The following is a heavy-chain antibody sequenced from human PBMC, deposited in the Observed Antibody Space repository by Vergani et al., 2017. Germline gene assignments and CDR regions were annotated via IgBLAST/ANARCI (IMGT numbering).Heavy chain of an antibody. D-gene: IGHD3-22*01. CDR2: ISGSGGST. CDR1: GFTFSSYA. J-gene: IGHJ4*02. Sequence: EVQLLESGGGLVQPGGSLRLSCAASGFTFSSYAMSWVRQAPGKGLEWVSAISGSGGSTYYADSVKGRFTISGDNSKNTLYLQMNSLRAEDTAVYYCAKVYYYDSSGYFERRYYFDYWGQGTLVTVSS. CDR3: AKVYYYDSSGYFERRYYFDY. V-gene: IGHV3-23*01.